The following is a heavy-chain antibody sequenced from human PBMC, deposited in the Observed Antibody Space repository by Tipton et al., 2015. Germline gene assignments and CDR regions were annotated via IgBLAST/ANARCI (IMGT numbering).Heavy chain of an antibody. CDR1: GGSVSSGSYY. D-gene: IGHD6-19*01. CDR2: IYYSGST. CDR3: ARQSGESSGWPSAFDI. Sequence: GLVKPSETLSLSCTVSGGSVSSGSYYWGWIRQPPGKGLEWIGSIYYSGSTYYNPSLKSRVTISVDTSKNQFSLKLSSVTAADTAVYYCARQSGESSGWPSAFDIWGQGTMVTVSS. J-gene: IGHJ3*02. V-gene: IGHV4-39*01.